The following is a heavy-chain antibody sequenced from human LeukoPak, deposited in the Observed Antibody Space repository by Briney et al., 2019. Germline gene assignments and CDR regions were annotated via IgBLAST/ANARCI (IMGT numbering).Heavy chain of an antibody. CDR1: RFTFSDYY. Sequence: GGSLRLSCAASRFTFSDYYMSWIRQAQRKGLERDSYISSSGSTIDYADSVKGRFTISSDNPKNSLYLQMNSLRAEDTAVYYCARSIPAGNRRWGQGTLVTVSS. J-gene: IGHJ4*02. CDR2: ISSSGSTI. V-gene: IGHV3-11*01. D-gene: IGHD2-2*01. CDR3: ARSIPAGNRR.